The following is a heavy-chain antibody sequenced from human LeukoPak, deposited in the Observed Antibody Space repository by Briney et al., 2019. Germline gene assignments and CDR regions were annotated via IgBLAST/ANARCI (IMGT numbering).Heavy chain of an antibody. CDR3: ATILYCSGGSCYSYWFDP. CDR1: GYTFTGYY. J-gene: IGHJ5*02. D-gene: IGHD2-15*01. CDR2: INPNSGGT. Sequence: ASVKVSCKASGYTFTGYYMHWVRQAPGQGLEWMGRINPNSGGTNYAQKFQGRVTMTRDTSISTAYMELSRLRSDDTAVYYCATILYCSGGSCYSYWFDPWGQGTLVTVSS. V-gene: IGHV1-2*06.